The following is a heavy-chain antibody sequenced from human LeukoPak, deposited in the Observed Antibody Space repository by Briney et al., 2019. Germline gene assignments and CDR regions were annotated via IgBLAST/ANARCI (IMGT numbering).Heavy chain of an antibody. CDR3: ASADVSGRYDY. D-gene: IGHD1-26*01. J-gene: IGHJ4*02. V-gene: IGHV3-64*01. CDR2: ITSNGGST. Sequence: PGGSLRLSCAASGFTFSSYAMHWVRQAPGKGLEYVSAITSNGGSTYYANSVKGRFTISGDNSKNTLYLQMGSLRAEDMAVYYCASADVSGRYDYWGQGTLVTVSS. CDR1: GFTFSSYA.